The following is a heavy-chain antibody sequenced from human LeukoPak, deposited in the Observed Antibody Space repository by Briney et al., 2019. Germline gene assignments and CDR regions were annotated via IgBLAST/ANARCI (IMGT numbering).Heavy chain of an antibody. J-gene: IGHJ3*02. Sequence: ASVKVSCKASGYTFTSLDISWVRQANGQGLEWLGWMNPKNGNTGYAQKFRGRVTITRDTSESIAYMELSGLRSDDTAVYYCARGSYYGSGSYSPWAFDIWGQGTMVTVSS. D-gene: IGHD3-10*01. CDR3: ARGSYYGSGSYSPWAFDI. CDR1: GYTFTSLD. V-gene: IGHV1-8*03. CDR2: MNPKNGNT.